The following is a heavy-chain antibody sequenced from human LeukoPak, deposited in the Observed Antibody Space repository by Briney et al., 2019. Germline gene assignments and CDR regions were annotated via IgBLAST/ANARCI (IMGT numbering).Heavy chain of an antibody. J-gene: IGHJ4*02. V-gene: IGHV4-34*01. CDR3: ARGDPGPYSFDY. CDR1: GGSFSGYY. Sequence: PSETLSLTCAVYGGSFSGYYWSWIRQPPGKGLEWIGEINHSGSTNYNPSLKSRVTISVDTSKNQFSLKLSSVTAADTAVYYCARGDPGPYSFDYWGQGTLVTVSP. CDR2: INHSGST.